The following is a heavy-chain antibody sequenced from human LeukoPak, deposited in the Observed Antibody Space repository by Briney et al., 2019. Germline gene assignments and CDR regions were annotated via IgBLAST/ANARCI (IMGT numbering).Heavy chain of an antibody. D-gene: IGHD7-27*01. CDR1: GFSISSKY. CDR3: VRGLSGVSAWYFDL. CDR2: LHSGGHT. J-gene: IGHJ2*01. V-gene: IGHV3-53*01. Sequence: GGALRLSCAASGFSISSKYLSWVRQAPGQGLVGVSALHSGGHTFYADSVRGRFSISRDISKNTLYLQMTDLGAEDTALYYCVRGLSGVSAWYFDLWGRGTLVTVSS.